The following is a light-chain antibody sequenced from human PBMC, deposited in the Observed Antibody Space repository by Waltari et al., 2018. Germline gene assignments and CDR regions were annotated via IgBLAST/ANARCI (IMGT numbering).Light chain of an antibody. CDR3: QQYNNWPLT. CDR1: QSVSSN. V-gene: IGKV3-15*01. Sequence: EIVMTQSPATLSVSPGERATLSCRASQSVSSNLAGYQQNPGQAPRRLIYGASTMASCIPARFSGSGSGTEFTLTISSLQSEDFAVYYCQQYNNWPLTFGPGTKVDIK. CDR2: GAS. J-gene: IGKJ3*01.